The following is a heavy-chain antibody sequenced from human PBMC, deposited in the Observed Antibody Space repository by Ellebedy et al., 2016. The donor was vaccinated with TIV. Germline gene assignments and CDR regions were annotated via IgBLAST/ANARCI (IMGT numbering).Heavy chain of an antibody. D-gene: IGHD1-14*01. Sequence: MPGGSLRLSCSVSGDSISPYFWGWIRQPPGKGLEWIGYVYYSGISNYNPSLKSRVTISVDTSKNQFSLKLSSVTAADTAMYYCVRGDRTQFLVAVFDYWGQGTLVTVSS. CDR1: GDSISPYF. CDR2: VYYSGIS. J-gene: IGHJ4*02. CDR3: VRGDRTQFLVAVFDY. V-gene: IGHV4-59*01.